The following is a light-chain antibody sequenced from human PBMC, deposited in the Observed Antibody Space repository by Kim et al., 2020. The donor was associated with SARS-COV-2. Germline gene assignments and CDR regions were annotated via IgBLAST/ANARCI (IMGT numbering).Light chain of an antibody. Sequence: VSPGERATVSCRASQSVGSNLAWYQHKPGQAPRLLIYRTSTRATGIPVRFSGSGSGTEFTLTISSLQSEDFAVYYCQHHNDWPLIFGGGTKVDIK. CDR3: QHHNDWPLI. V-gene: IGKV3-15*01. CDR1: QSVGSN. J-gene: IGKJ4*01. CDR2: RTS.